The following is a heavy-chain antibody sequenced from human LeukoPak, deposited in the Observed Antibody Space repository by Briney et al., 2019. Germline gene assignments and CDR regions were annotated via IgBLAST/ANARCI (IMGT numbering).Heavy chain of an antibody. Sequence: GGSLRLSCAASGFTFDDYAMHWVRQAPGKGLEWVSGISWNSGSIGYADSVKGRFTISRDNAKNSLYLQMNSLRAEDTALYYCAKESSGLAYWGQGTLVTVSS. CDR1: GFTFDDYA. D-gene: IGHD6-25*01. J-gene: IGHJ4*02. V-gene: IGHV3-9*01. CDR3: AKESSGLAY. CDR2: ISWNSGSI.